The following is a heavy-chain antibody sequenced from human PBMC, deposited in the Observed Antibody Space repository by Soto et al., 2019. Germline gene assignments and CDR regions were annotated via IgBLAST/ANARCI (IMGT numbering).Heavy chain of an antibody. CDR1: GYTFSYFW. D-gene: IGHD2-2*02. J-gene: IGHJ4*01. CDR2: IYPCASDI. V-gene: IGHV5-51*01. Sequence: GESLKVSCQAAGYTFSYFWVAWVRQLPGKNLEWMGVIYPCASDIRYSPSFEGHVTISADKSTNTSYLQCSGLEAAATAIYYWALQGPSRGSDYTDTDFWGPGTLVTVST. CDR3: ALQGPSRGSDYTDTDF.